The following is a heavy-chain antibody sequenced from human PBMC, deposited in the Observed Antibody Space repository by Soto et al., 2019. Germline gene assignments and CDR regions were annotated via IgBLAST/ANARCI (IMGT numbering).Heavy chain of an antibody. Sequence: SQTLSLTCAISGDSVSSNSAAWNWIRQSPSRGLEWLGRTYYRSKWYNDYAVSVKSRITINPDTSKNQFSLQLNSVTPEDTAVYYCARDQGYSSGCTYYGMDVWAQGTTVTVSS. CDR2: TYYRSKWYN. J-gene: IGHJ6*02. V-gene: IGHV6-1*01. D-gene: IGHD6-19*01. CDR3: ARDQGYSSGCTYYGMDV. CDR1: GDSVSSNSAA.